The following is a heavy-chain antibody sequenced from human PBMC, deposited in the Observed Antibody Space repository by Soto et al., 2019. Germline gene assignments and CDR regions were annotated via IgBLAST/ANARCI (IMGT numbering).Heavy chain of an antibody. Sequence: QVQLVESGGGLVKPGGSLRLSCAASGFTFSDYYMSWIRQAPGKGLEWVSYISSSSSYTNYADSVKGRFTISRDNAKNSLYLQMNSLRAEDTAVYYCARWEGYGDYKNDAFDIWGQGTMVTVSS. CDR2: ISSSSSYT. D-gene: IGHD4-17*01. V-gene: IGHV3-11*06. CDR1: GFTFSDYY. J-gene: IGHJ3*02. CDR3: ARWEGYGDYKNDAFDI.